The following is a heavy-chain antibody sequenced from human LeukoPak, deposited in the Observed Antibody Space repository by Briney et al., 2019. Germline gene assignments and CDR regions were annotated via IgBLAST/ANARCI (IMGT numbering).Heavy chain of an antibody. CDR3: ARENLGGTYQPTYFDY. J-gene: IGHJ4*02. CDR1: GGTFSSYA. Sequence: GSSVKVSCKASGGTFSSYAISWVRQAPGQGLEWMGGIIPIFGTANYAQKFQGRVTITTDESTSTAYMELSSLRSEDTAVYYCARENLGGTYQPTYFDYWGQGTLVTVSS. D-gene: IGHD2-2*01. V-gene: IGHV1-69*05. CDR2: IIPIFGTA.